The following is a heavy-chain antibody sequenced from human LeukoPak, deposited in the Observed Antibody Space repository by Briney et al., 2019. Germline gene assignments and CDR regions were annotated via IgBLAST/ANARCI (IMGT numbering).Heavy chain of an antibody. Sequence: GGSLRLSCSASGFTFSSYAMSSVRQAPGKGLELVSAISGSGGSTYYADSVKGRFTISRDNSKNTLYLQMNSLRAEDTAVYYCARAYDILTGYSNWFDPWGQGTLVTVSS. CDR1: GFTFSSYA. CDR2: ISGSGGST. V-gene: IGHV3-23*01. J-gene: IGHJ5*02. CDR3: ARAYDILTGYSNWFDP. D-gene: IGHD3-9*01.